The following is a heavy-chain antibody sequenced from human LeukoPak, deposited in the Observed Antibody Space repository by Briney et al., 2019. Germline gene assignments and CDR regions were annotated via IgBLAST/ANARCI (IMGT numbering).Heavy chain of an antibody. V-gene: IGHV1-2*02. CDR3: ARGVVAATFYYYMDV. D-gene: IGHD2-15*01. Sequence: GASVKVSCKASGYTFKDYYMHWVRQAPGQGLEWMAWVNPNSGGTHYAQKFQGRVTMTRDTSISTAYMELSSLRSDDTAVYYCARGVVAATFYYYMDVWGKGTTVTVSS. J-gene: IGHJ6*03. CDR2: VNPNSGGT. CDR1: GYTFKDYY.